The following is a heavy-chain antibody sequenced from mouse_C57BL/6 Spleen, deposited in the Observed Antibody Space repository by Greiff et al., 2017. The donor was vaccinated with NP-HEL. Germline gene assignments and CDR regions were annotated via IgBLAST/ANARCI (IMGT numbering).Heavy chain of an antibody. D-gene: IGHD2-5*01. V-gene: IGHV1-55*01. CDR3: ARAYYSNGNAMDY. CDR1: GYTFTSYW. J-gene: IGHJ4*01. Sequence: QVQLQQPGAELVKPGASVKMSCKASGYTFTSYWITWVKQRPGQGLEWLGDIYPGSGSTNYNEKFKSKATLTVDTSSSTAYMQLSSLTSEDSAVYYCARAYYSNGNAMDYWGQGTSVTVSS. CDR2: IYPGSGST.